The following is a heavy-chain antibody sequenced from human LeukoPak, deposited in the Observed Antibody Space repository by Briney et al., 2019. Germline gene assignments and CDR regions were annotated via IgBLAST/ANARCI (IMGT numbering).Heavy chain of an antibody. D-gene: IGHD3-10*01. CDR2: IQGDGSGI. CDR1: GFIFSTTW. V-gene: IGHV3-74*01. CDR3: VRDWFLALDY. J-gene: IGHJ4*02. Sequence: GGSLRPSCAASGFIFSTTWMHWVRQVPGKGLVWVSRIQGDGSGIIYADSVKGRFTISRDNAKNTLYLQMNSLSDEDTAVYYCVRDWFLALDYWGQGTLVTVSS.